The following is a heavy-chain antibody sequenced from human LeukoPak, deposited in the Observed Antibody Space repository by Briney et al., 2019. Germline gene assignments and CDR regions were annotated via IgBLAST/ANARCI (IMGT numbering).Heavy chain of an antibody. J-gene: IGHJ4*02. V-gene: IGHV1-69*06. Sequence: ASVKVSCKASGGTFSSYAISWVRQATGQGLEWMGGIIPIFGTANYAQKFQGRVTITADKSTSTAYMELSSLRSEDTAVYYCARGGAYYGSGIQSPNDYWGQGTLVTVSS. CDR2: IIPIFGTA. D-gene: IGHD3-10*01. CDR3: ARGGAYYGSGIQSPNDY. CDR1: GGTFSSYA.